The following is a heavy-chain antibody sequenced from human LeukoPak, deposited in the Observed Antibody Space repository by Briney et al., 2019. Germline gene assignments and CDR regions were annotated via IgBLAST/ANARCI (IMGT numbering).Heavy chain of an antibody. Sequence: KSGGSLRLSCAASEFSFSSHSMNWVRQAPGKGLEWVSTINSSGDYTCYADSVKGRFTISRDNAENSLYLQMNNLRAEDTAVYYCARDGMITAYAFDIWGQGTMVTVSS. CDR2: INSSGDYT. D-gene: IGHD3-16*01. CDR1: EFSFSSHS. CDR3: ARDGMITAYAFDI. V-gene: IGHV3-21*01. J-gene: IGHJ3*02.